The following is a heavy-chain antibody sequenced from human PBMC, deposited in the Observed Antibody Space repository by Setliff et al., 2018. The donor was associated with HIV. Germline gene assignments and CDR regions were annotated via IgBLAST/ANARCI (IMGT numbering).Heavy chain of an antibody. J-gene: IGHJ4*02. CDR1: GGSFSGYY. V-gene: IGHV4-34*01. Sequence: SETLSLTCAVYGGSFSGYYWSWIRQPPGKGLEWIGEINHSGSTNYNPSLKSRLTISVDTSKNQFSLKLSSVTAADTAIYYCATNSDTSGYPPPPFDYWGQGTLVTVSS. D-gene: IGHD3-22*01. CDR2: INHSGST. CDR3: ATNSDTSGYPPPPFDY.